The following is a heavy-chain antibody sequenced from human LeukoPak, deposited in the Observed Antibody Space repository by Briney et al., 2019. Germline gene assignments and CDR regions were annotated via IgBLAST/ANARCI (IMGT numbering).Heavy chain of an antibody. J-gene: IGHJ5*02. D-gene: IGHD6-13*01. V-gene: IGHV3-53*01. Sequence: PGGSLRLSCAASGFTVSDNYMSWVRQAPGKGLEWVSVMYSRGDTYYANSGKGRFTFSRGISKNTLYLQMNGLRTEDTAMYYCARDAPQVPAAGVLASWGQGTLVTVSS. CDR3: ARDAPQVPAAGVLAS. CDR1: GFTVSDNY. CDR2: MYSRGDT.